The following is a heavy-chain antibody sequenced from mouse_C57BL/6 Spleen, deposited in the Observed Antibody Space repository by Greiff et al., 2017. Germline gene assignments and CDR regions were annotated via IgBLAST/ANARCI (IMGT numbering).Heavy chain of an antibody. CDR1: GYAFSSSW. CDR3: ASQIYYDYDYYFDY. V-gene: IGHV1-82*01. J-gene: IGHJ2*01. D-gene: IGHD2-4*01. CDR2: IYPGDGDT. Sequence: VQLQQSGPELVKPGASVKISCKASGYAFSSSWMNWVKQRPGKGLEWIGRIYPGDGDTNYNGKFKGKATLTADKSSSTAYMQLSSLTSEDSAVYFCASQIYYDYDYYFDYWGQGTTLTVSS.